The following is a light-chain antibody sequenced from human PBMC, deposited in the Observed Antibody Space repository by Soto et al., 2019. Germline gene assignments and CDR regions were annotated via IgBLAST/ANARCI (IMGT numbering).Light chain of an antibody. J-gene: IGLJ1*01. CDR1: SSDVGGYNY. CDR2: DVS. CDR3: CSHAGSYIYV. Sequence: QSALTQPRSVSGSPGQSVTISCTGTSSDVGGYNYVSWYQQHPGKAPKLMIYDVSKRPSGVPDRFSGFKSGNTASLTISGLQAEDAADYSCCSHAGSYIYVFGTGTMVTVL. V-gene: IGLV2-11*01.